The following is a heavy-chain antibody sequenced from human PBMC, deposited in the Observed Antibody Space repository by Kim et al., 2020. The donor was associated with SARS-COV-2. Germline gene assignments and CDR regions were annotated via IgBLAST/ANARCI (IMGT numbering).Heavy chain of an antibody. D-gene: IGHD2-2*01. Sequence: SETLSLTCTVSGGSISSYYWSWIRQPPGKGLEWIGYVYDSGNTDYNPSLKSRVTMSVDTSKNQFSLKMTSVTAADTAVYYCARVGSLTYCSRTRFHNDAFDIWGQGTMVTVSS. CDR2: VYDSGNT. CDR1: GGSISSYY. J-gene: IGHJ3*02. CDR3: ARVGSLTYCSRTRFHNDAFDI. V-gene: IGHV4-59*01.